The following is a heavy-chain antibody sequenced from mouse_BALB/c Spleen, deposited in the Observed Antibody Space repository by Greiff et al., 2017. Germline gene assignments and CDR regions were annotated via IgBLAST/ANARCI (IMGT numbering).Heavy chain of an antibody. V-gene: IGHV1-15*01. J-gene: IGHJ3*01. D-gene: IGHD2-2*01. CDR3: TREEGYDGACIAY. CDR2: IDPETGGT. CDR1: GYTFTDYE. Sequence: QVQLKESGAELVRPGASVTLSCKASGYTFTDYEMHWVKQTPVHGLEWIGAIDPETGGTAYNQKFKGKATLTADKSSSTAYMELRSLTSEDSAVYYCTREEGYDGACIAYWGQGTLVTVSA.